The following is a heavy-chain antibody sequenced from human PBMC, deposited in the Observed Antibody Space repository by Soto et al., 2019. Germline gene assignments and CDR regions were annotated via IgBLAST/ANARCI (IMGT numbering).Heavy chain of an antibody. D-gene: IGHD3-22*01. CDR1: GYTFTSYG. J-gene: IGHJ4*02. CDR3: ARDLRGDYYDSSGYYQYFDY. Sequence: ASVKVSCKASGYTFTSYGISWVRQAPGQGLGWMGWISAYNGNTNYAQKLQGRVTMTTDTSTSTAYMELRSLRSDDTAVYYCARDLRGDYYDSSGYYQYFDYWGQGTLVTVSS. V-gene: IGHV1-18*04. CDR2: ISAYNGNT.